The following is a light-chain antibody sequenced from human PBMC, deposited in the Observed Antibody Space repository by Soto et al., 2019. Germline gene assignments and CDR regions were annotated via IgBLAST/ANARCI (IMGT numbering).Light chain of an antibody. CDR1: QSVSSN. CDR3: QQYNNWPPWT. J-gene: IGKJ1*01. CDR2: GAS. Sequence: EVVLTQSPATLSLSPGERATLSCRASQSVSSNLAWYQQKPGQSPRLLIHGASTRATGIPDRFSGGGSGAEYTLTISSLQSEDFAVYYCQQYNNWPPWTFGQGTKV. V-gene: IGKV3-15*01.